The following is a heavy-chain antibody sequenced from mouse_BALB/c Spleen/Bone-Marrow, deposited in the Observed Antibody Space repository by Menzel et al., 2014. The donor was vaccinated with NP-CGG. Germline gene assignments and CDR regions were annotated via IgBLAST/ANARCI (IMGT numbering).Heavy chain of an antibody. V-gene: IGHV1-67*01. CDR3: ARGRQLGLRSFAY. CDR1: GYTFTDYA. Sequence: VKLMESGPELVRPGVSVKISCKGSGYTFTDYAMHWVKQSHAKSLEWIGVISTYSGNTNYNQKFKGKATMTVDKSSSTAYMELARLTSEGSAIYYCARGRQLGLRSFAYWGQGTLVTVSA. D-gene: IGHD3-2*01. J-gene: IGHJ3*01. CDR2: ISTYSGNT.